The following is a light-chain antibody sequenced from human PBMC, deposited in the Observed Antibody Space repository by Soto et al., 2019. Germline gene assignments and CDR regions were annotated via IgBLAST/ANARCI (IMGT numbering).Light chain of an antibody. J-gene: IGLJ1*01. CDR3: SLYISGSTYV. V-gene: IGLV2-18*01. Sequence: QSVLTQPPSVSGSPGQSVTISCTGTSSDVGSYNRLSWYQQPPGTAPKLIMYEVNTRPSGVPDRFSGSKSGSTASLTISGHQAEDEADYYCSLYISGSTYVFGTGTKVTVL. CDR2: EVN. CDR1: SSDVGSYNR.